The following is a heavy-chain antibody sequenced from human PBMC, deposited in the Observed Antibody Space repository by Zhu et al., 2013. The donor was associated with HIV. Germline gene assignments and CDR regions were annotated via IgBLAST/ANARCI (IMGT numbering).Heavy chain of an antibody. D-gene: IGHD1-26*01. CDR3: ARVPRRRQLPDY. CDR2: ISHSGST. Sequence: QVQLQESGPGLVKPSETLSLICDVSGFSISSVNYCGWIRQPPGEGLQWIGSISHSGSTYHNPSLKSRVTMSVDTSKNQFSLKLSNVTAADAAVYYCARVPRRRQLPDYWGQGTLVTVSS. J-gene: IGHJ4*02. CDR1: GFSISSVNY. V-gene: IGHV4-38-2*01.